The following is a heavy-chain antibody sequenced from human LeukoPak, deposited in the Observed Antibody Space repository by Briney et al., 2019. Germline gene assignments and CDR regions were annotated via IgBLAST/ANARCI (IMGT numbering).Heavy chain of an antibody. CDR1: GNYW. V-gene: IGHV3-74*01. J-gene: IGHJ4*02. Sequence: GGSLSLSCAASGNYWMHWVRQVPGKGLVWVSHINSDGSWTSYADSVKGRFTISKDNAKNTVYLQMNSLRAEDTAVYYCVSFYETYWGRGTLVTVSS. CDR2: INSDGSWT. D-gene: IGHD2/OR15-2a*01. CDR3: VSFYETY.